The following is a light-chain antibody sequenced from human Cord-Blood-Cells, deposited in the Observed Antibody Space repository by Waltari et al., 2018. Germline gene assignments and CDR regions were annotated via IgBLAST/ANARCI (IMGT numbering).Light chain of an antibody. J-gene: IGLJ2*01. CDR2: QDI. CDR3: QTWDNSAVV. CDR1: GLGDKN. V-gene: IGLV3-1*01. Sequence: SYELTQPHSVSVSPGPTASITCSGAGLGDKNVSWYQQKPGQSHVLVIFQDITRPSGIPERFSGSNSGNTATLTISGTQAMDEADYYCQTWDNSAVVFGGGTKLTVL.